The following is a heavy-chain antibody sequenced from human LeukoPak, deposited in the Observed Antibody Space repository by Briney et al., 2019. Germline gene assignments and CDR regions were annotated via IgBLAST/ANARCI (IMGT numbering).Heavy chain of an antibody. V-gene: IGHV1-2*02. CDR3: ARADSTTIFGVVIGVLDS. D-gene: IGHD3-3*01. CDR2: INPNSCCT. Sequence: ASVKVSCEASGYTFTGYYMHWVRHAPGQGLEWMGWINPNSCCTNYSQEFQGRVTMTRDKSIRTAYMGLSRLRSDDTAVYYCARADSTTIFGVVIGVLDSRGQGNLVTVSS. J-gene: IGHJ4*02. CDR1: GYTFTGYY.